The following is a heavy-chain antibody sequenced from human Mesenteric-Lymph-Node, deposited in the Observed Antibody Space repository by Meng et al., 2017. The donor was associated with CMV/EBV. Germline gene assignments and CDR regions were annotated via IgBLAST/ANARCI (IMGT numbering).Heavy chain of an antibody. Sequence: QVPPQQWGAGLWKPSETLSLTCAVYGGSFSGYYWSWIRQPPGKGLEWIGEINHSGSTNYNPSLKSRVTISVDTSKNQFSLKLSSVTAADTAVYYCARHQRWLKSEGGFNYWGQGTLVTVSS. V-gene: IGHV4-34*01. CDR2: INHSGST. CDR3: ARHQRWLKSEGGFNY. J-gene: IGHJ4*02. CDR1: GGSFSGYY. D-gene: IGHD4-23*01.